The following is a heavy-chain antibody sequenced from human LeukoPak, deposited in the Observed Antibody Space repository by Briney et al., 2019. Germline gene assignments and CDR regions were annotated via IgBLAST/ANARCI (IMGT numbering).Heavy chain of an antibody. CDR3: ARHGSVRSPLGP. D-gene: IGHD3-10*01. CDR1: GGSISSYY. Sequence: PSETLSLTCTVPGGSISSYYWSWIRQPPGKGLEWIGCIYATGSTNYNPSLKSRVTISVDTSKNQFSLNLRSVTAADTAVYYCARHGSVRSPLGPWGQGTLVTVSS. J-gene: IGHJ5*02. V-gene: IGHV4-4*09. CDR2: IYATGST.